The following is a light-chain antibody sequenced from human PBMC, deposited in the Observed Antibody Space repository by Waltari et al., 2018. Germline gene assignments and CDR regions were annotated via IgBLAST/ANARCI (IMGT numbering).Light chain of an antibody. CDR1: NIGSKS. J-gene: IGLJ3*02. Sequence: SYVLTQPPSVSVAPGKTARITCGGNNIGSKSGHWYQQKPGQAPVLVVFDDSDRHAGLPARFSGSSSGNTAILSISRVECGDEGDYYCQVCESSSDRPGVFGGRTKLTVL. CDR2: DDS. V-gene: IGLV3-21*03. CDR3: QVCESSSDRPGV.